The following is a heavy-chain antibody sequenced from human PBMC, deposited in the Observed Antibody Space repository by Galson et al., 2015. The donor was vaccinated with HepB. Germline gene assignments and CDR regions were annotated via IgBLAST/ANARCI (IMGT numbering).Heavy chain of an antibody. CDR2: INAGNGNT. CDR1: GYTFTSYA. Sequence: SVKVSCKASGYTFTSYAMHWVRQAPGQRLEWMGWINAGNGNTKYSQKFQGRVTITRDTSASTAYMELSSLRSEDTAVYYCARDRGSSSWYTGYYFDYWGQGTLVTVSS. D-gene: IGHD6-13*01. V-gene: IGHV1-3*01. CDR3: ARDRGSSSWYTGYYFDY. J-gene: IGHJ4*02.